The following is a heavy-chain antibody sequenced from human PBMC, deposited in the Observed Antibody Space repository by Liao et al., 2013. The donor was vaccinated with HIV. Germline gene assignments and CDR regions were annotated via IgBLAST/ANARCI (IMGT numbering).Heavy chain of an antibody. Sequence: QVQLQVWGAGLLRPSDTLSLTCGVHGVSFRGRLLDLDSAGPTGRGVEWIGEINHRGSTNYNPSLKSRVTISADPSKKEVSLRLTSVTAADTAVYYCARGLDSLTAFEVVTDEEDSWGQGTLVTVSS. D-gene: IGHD2-15*01. CDR2: INHRGST. CDR3: ARGLDSLTAFEVVTDEEDS. J-gene: IGHJ5*01. CDR1: GVSFRGRL. V-gene: IGHV4-34*02.